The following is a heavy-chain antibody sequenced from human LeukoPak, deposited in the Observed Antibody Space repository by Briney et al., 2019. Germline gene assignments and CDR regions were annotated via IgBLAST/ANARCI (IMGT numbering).Heavy chain of an antibody. CDR1: GYTFIRYY. CDR3: ARGGYGDTIDY. V-gene: IGHV1-46*01. CDR2: INPSGGST. Sequence: ASEKVSCKASGYTFIRYYMHWVRQAPGQGLEWMGIINPSGGSTSYAQKFQGRVTMTRDTSTSTVYMELSRLRSEDTAVYYCARGGYGDTIDYWGQGTLVSVSS. J-gene: IGHJ4*02. D-gene: IGHD4-17*01.